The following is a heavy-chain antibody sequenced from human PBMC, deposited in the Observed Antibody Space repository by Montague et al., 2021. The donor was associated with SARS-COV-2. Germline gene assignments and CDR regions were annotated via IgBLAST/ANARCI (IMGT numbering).Heavy chain of an antibody. J-gene: IGHJ3*02. CDR1: GGSVSSSRYY. Sequence: SETLSLTCTVSGGSVSSSRYYWGWIRPPPGKGLEWFGRLYYTGSTYYTPSLKSRVAISVDTSKNQFSLKLSAVTAADTSVYYCARHITGSGNAFDIWGQGTMVTVSS. D-gene: IGHD3-10*01. CDR3: ARHITGSGNAFDI. CDR2: LYYTGST. V-gene: IGHV4-39*01.